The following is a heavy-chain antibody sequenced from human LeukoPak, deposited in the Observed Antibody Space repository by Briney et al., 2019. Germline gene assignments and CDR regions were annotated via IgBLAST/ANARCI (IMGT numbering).Heavy chain of an antibody. J-gene: IGHJ4*02. CDR1: GYTFSGYY. D-gene: IGHD1-26*01. CDR2: INPNSGGT. V-gene: IGHV1-2*02. CDR3: ARTYFQWEPWY. Sequence: ASVKVSCKASGYTFSGYYIHWVRQAPGQGLEWMGWINPNSGGTNYAQKFQGRVTMTMDTSISTVYMEMSMLRYDDTAVYYCARTYFQWEPWYWGPGTLVTVSS.